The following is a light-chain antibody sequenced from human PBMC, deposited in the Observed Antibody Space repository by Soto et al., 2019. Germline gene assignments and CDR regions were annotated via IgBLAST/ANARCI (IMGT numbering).Light chain of an antibody. V-gene: IGKV1-5*01. CDR2: DAS. J-gene: IGKJ2*01. Sequence: DIQMTQSPSTLSASVGDGVTITRRASHNSSVWLAWYQQRPGKAPKFLIYDASNLETGVSSRFSGSGSGTEFTLTIRSLQPDDFATYYCQQYGSSSPTFGQGTKLEIK. CDR1: HNSSVW. CDR3: QQYGSSSPT.